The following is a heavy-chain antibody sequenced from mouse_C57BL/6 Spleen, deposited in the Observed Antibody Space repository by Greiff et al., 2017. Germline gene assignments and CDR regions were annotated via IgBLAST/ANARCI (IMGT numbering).Heavy chain of an antibody. D-gene: IGHD1-1*01. V-gene: IGHV5-9-1*02. CDR2: ISSGGDYI. J-gene: IGHJ2*01. CDR1: GFTFSSYA. Sequence: EVKLVESGEGLVKPGGSLKLSCAASGFTFSSYAMSWVRQTPEKRLEWVAYISSGGDYIYYADTVKGRFTISRDNARNTLYLQMSSLKSEDTAMYYCTRAGTTVVGGPYVDYWGQGTTRTVSS. CDR3: TRAGTTVVGGPYVDY.